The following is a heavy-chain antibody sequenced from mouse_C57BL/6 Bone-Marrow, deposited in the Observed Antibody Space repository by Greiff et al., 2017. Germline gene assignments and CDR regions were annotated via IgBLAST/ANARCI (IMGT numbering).Heavy chain of an antibody. J-gene: IGHJ4*01. CDR3: ARHEEGYYEAMDY. Sequence: QVQLQQPGTELVKPGASVKLSCKASGYTFTSYWMHWVKQRPGQGLEWIGNINPSNGGTNYNEKFKSKATLTVDKSSSTAYMQLSSLTSEDSAVXVCARHEEGYYEAMDYWGQGTSVTVSS. CDR1: GYTFTSYW. V-gene: IGHV1-53*01. CDR2: INPSNGGT. D-gene: IGHD1-1*01.